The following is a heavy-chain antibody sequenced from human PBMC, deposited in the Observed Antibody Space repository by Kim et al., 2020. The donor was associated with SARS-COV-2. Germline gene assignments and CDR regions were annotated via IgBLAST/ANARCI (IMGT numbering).Heavy chain of an antibody. Sequence: ASVKVSCKASGYTFTSYAMHWVRQAPGQRLEWMGWINAGNGNTKYSQKFQGRVTITRDTSASTAYMELSSLRSEDTAVYYCARDGDTFVYSSGWKMGGYWFDPWGQGTLVTVSS. CDR1: GYTFTSYA. CDR2: INAGNGNT. V-gene: IGHV1-3*01. D-gene: IGHD6-19*01. CDR3: ARDGDTFVYSSGWKMGGYWFDP. J-gene: IGHJ5*02.